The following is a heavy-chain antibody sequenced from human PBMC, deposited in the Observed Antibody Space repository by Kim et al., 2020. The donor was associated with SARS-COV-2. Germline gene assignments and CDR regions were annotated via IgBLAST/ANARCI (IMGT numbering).Heavy chain of an antibody. J-gene: IGHJ4*02. CDR2: IYHSGST. Sequence: SETLSLTCAVSGGSISSSNWWSWVRQPPGKGLEWIGEIYHSGSTNYNPSLKSRVTISVDKSKNQFSLKLSSVTAADTAVYYCARVRYSSSWYAFDYWGQGTLVTVSS. V-gene: IGHV4-4*02. D-gene: IGHD6-13*01. CDR1: GGSISSSNW. CDR3: ARVRYSSSWYAFDY.